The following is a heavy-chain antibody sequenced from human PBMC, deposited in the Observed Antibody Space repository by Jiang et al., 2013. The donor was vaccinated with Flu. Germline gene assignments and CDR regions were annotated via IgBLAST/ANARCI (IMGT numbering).Heavy chain of an antibody. Sequence: QLVESGGGLVQPGGSLRLSCAASRFTFSNYWMSWVRQAPGKGLEWVANIKQDGSEKYYVDSVKGRFTISRDNAKNSLYLQMNSLRVEDTALYYCARDKIAGATELDYWGQGTLVTVSS. CDR3: ARDKIAGATELDY. V-gene: IGHV3-7*01. J-gene: IGHJ4*02. D-gene: IGHD1-26*01. CDR1: RFTFSNYW. CDR2: IKQDGSEK.